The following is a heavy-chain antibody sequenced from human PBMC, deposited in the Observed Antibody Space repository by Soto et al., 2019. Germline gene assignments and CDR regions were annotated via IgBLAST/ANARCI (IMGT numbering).Heavy chain of an antibody. J-gene: IGHJ4*02. CDR3: AKDRQYPRDYFYY. Sequence: EVKLLESGGGLVQPGGSLRLSCGVSGFTVTSNGVSWVRQAPGKGLEWVSAISPNGQGIWYADSVKGRFTISRDISRNTVFLQMDSLRAEDTAVYYCAKDRQYPRDYFYYWGQGTLVTVSS. V-gene: IGHV3-23*01. CDR1: GFTVTSNG. D-gene: IGHD4-4*01. CDR2: ISPNGQGI.